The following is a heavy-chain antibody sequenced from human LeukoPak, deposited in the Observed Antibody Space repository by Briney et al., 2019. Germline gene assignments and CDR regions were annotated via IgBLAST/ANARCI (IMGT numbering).Heavy chain of an antibody. D-gene: IGHD4-17*01. CDR1: GYTFTSYG. Sequence: GASVKVSCKASGYTFTSYGISWVRQAPGQGLEWMGWISAYNGNTNYARKLQGRVTMTTDTSTSTAYMELRSLRSDDTAVYYCARGGHDYGAKRPFDYWGQGTLVTVSS. CDR3: ARGGHDYGAKRPFDY. V-gene: IGHV1-18*01. CDR2: ISAYNGNT. J-gene: IGHJ4*02.